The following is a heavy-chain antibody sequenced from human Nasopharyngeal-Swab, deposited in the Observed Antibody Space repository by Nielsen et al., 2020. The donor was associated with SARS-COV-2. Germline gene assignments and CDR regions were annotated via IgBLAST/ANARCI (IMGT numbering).Heavy chain of an antibody. CDR3: ARLDYSVYVDY. CDR2: IYHSGST. V-gene: IGHV4-59*08. J-gene: IGHJ4*02. D-gene: IGHD5/OR15-5a*01. Sequence: SETLSLTCSVSGVSISSHYWGWIRQSPGKGLEWIGYIYHSGSTNYNPSLTSRVTISVDTSKNQFSLKLSSVTAADTAVFYCARLDYSVYVDYWGQGTLVTVSS. CDR1: GVSISSHY.